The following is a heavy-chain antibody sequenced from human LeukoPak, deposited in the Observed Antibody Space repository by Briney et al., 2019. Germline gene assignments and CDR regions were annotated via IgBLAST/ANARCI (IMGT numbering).Heavy chain of an antibody. CDR3: ARGPGVATIMTFDY. J-gene: IGHJ4*02. V-gene: IGHV3-30*01. CDR2: ISYDGSDK. CDR1: GFTFSNYA. Sequence: GGSLRLPCAASGFTFSNYAMHWVRQAPGKGLEWVALISYDGSDKYYADSLKGRFTISRDNSKNTLYLEMNSLRTEDTAVYYCARGPGVATIMTFDYWGQGTLVTVSS. D-gene: IGHD5-24*01.